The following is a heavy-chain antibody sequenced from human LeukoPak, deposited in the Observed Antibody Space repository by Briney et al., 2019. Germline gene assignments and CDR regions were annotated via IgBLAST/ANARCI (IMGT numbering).Heavy chain of an antibody. CDR1: GFTFSADWM. D-gene: IGHD4/OR15-4a*01. CDR3: AGYGGYYYYYGMDV. V-gene: IGHV4-4*02. J-gene: IGHJ6*02. CDR2: IYYSGNA. Sequence: PGGSLRLSCAPSGFTFSADWMSWVRQAPGKGLEWIGNIYYSGNAYYSPSLKSRVTISVDTSKNQFSLKLSSVTAADTAVYYCAGYGGYYYYYGMDVWGQGTTVTVSS.